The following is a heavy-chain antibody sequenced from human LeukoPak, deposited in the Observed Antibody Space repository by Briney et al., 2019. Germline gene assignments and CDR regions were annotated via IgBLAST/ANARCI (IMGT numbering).Heavy chain of an antibody. CDR1: GFTFSSYA. V-gene: IGHV3-23*01. CDR2: ISASGGST. Sequence: GGSLRLSCAASGFTFSSYAMSWVRQAPGKGLVWASVISASGGSTYYADSVKGRFTISRDNSKNTVYLQMNSLRAEDTAVYYCAKVKWEPLRAFDYWGQGTLVTVSS. D-gene: IGHD1-26*01. J-gene: IGHJ4*02. CDR3: AKVKWEPLRAFDY.